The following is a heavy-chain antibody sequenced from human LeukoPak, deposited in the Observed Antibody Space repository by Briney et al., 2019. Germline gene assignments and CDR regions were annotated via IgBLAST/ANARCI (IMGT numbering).Heavy chain of an antibody. J-gene: IGHJ4*02. V-gene: IGHV3-48*01. Sequence: PGGSLRLSCVVSGFPFTNNPMNWVRQAPGKGLEWVSYISNDITTTYYAESVKGRFTISRDNAKNSLYLQMNNLRVEDTAVYYCARDGGNSYEIDYWGQGILVTVSS. CDR2: ISNDITTT. D-gene: IGHD5-18*01. CDR3: ARDGGNSYEIDY. CDR1: GFPFTNNP.